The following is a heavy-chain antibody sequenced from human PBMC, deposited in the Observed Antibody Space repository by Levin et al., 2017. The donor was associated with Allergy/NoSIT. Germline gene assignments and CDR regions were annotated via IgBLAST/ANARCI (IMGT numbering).Heavy chain of an antibody. CDR2: ISYDGGNK. J-gene: IGHJ4*02. CDR1: GFTFSSYG. Sequence: GGSLRLSCAASGFTFSSYGMHWVRQAPGKGLEWVAVISYDGGNKYYADSVKGRFTISRDYSKNTLYLQMNSLRPEDTAVYYCAKARIAAAGEVPEGIDYWGQGTLVTVSS. D-gene: IGHD6-13*01. V-gene: IGHV3-30*18. CDR3: AKARIAAAGEVPEGIDY.